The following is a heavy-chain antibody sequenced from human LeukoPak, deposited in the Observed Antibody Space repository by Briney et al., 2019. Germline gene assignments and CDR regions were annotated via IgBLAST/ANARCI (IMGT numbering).Heavy chain of an antibody. Sequence: TGGSLRLSCAASGFTFSSYSMNWVRQAPGKGLEWVSSISSSSSYIYYADSVKGRFTISRDNAKNSLYLQMNSLRAEDTAVYYCARDLAATANDAFDIWGQGTMVTVSS. CDR1: GFTFSSYS. CDR2: ISSSSSYI. D-gene: IGHD2-15*01. CDR3: ARDLAATANDAFDI. J-gene: IGHJ3*02. V-gene: IGHV3-21*01.